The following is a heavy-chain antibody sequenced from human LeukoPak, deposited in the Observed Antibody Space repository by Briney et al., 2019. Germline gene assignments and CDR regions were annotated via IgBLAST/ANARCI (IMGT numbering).Heavy chain of an antibody. J-gene: IGHJ2*01. CDR2: IIPIFGTA. V-gene: IGHV1-69*05. CDR3: ARDAPGDGDYVGWYFDL. Sequence: SVKVSCKASGGTFSSYAISWVRQAPGQGLEWMGRIIPIFGTANYAQKFQGRVTITTDESTSTAYMELSSLRSEDTAVYYCARDAPGDGDYVGWYFDLWGSGTLVTVSS. CDR1: GGTFSSYA. D-gene: IGHD4-17*01.